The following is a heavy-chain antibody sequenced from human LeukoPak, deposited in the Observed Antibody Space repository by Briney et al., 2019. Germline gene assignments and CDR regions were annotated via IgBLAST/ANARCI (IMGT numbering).Heavy chain of an antibody. CDR1: GYTFTSYD. CDR3: ARAGAYGPDFDY. Sequence: ASVKVSCKASGYTFTSYDINWVRQATGQGLEWMGWMNPNSGNTGYAQKFQGRVTMTRNTSISTAYMELSSLRSEDTAVYYCARAGAYGPDFDYWGQGTLVTVSS. V-gene: IGHV1-8*01. J-gene: IGHJ4*02. D-gene: IGHD4-17*01. CDR2: MNPNSGNT.